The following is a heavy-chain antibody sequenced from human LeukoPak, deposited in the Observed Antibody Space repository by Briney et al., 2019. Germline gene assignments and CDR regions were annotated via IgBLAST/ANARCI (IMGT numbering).Heavy chain of an antibody. Sequence: GESLKISCKGSGYSFTSYWIGRVRQMPGKGLEWMGIIYPGDSDTRYSPSFQGQVTISADKSISTAYLQWSSLKASDTAMYYCATARIAAAGHFDYWGQGTLVTVSS. J-gene: IGHJ4*02. CDR3: ATARIAAAGHFDY. CDR1: GYSFTSYW. CDR2: IYPGDSDT. D-gene: IGHD6-13*01. V-gene: IGHV5-51*01.